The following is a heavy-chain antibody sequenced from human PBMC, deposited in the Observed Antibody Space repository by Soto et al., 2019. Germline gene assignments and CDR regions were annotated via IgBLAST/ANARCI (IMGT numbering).Heavy chain of an antibody. CDR3: GKEYDDSRYSITSDY. CDR1: GFTFSTYG. V-gene: IGHV3-30*18. J-gene: IGHJ4*02. D-gene: IGHD3-22*01. CDR2: VAYDGHTK. Sequence: QVQLVESGGGVVQPGRSLRLSCAASGFTFSTYGMHWIRQAPGKGLEWVAVVAYDGHTKFYADSVRGRFTVSRDNSKNTVYLQLDSLRAEDTAVYYCGKEYDDSRYSITSDYWGQGTLVTVSS.